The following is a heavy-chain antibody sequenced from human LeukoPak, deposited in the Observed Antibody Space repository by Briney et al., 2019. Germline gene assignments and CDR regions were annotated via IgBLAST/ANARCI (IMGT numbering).Heavy chain of an antibody. CDR1: GFTFSSYW. D-gene: IGHD3-10*01. CDR3: AREIGGDQDY. Sequence: GGSLRLSCAASGFTFSSYWMHWVRQVPGKGLVWVSRINSDGSATNYADSVKGRFTISRDNAKNTLYLQMNSLRAEDTAVYYCAREIGGDQDYWGQGTLVTVSS. CDR2: INSDGSAT. V-gene: IGHV3-74*01. J-gene: IGHJ4*02.